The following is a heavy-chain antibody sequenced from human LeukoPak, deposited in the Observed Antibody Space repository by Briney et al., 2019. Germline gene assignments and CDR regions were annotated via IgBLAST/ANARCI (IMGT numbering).Heavy chain of an antibody. J-gene: IGHJ6*03. CDR2: ISSSGSTI. D-gene: IGHD5-12*01. V-gene: IGHV3-48*03. CDR3: AREKWGRGYSGYDQPDLSVADYMDV. Sequence: GGSLRLSCAASGFTFSSYEMNWVRQAPGKGLEGVSYISSSGSTIYYADSVKGRFTISRDNAKNSLYLQMNSLRAEDTAVYYCAREKWGRGYSGYDQPDLSVADYMDVWGKGTTVTISS. CDR1: GFTFSSYE.